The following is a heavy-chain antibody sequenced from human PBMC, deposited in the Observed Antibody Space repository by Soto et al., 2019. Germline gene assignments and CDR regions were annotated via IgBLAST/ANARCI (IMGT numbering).Heavy chain of an antibody. CDR2: IDPSDSYT. D-gene: IGHD1-1*01. CDR3: AGGRPGDQTEDSSNPRY. CDR1: GYSFSTYW. V-gene: IGHV5-10-1*01. J-gene: IGHJ4*02. Sequence: PGESLKISCQGSGYSFSTYWITWVRQMPGKALEWMGRIDPSDSYTKYSPSFQGHVTISADKSISTAYLQWSSLKATDSAMYHCAGGRPGDQTEDSSNPRYWGQGTLVTVSS.